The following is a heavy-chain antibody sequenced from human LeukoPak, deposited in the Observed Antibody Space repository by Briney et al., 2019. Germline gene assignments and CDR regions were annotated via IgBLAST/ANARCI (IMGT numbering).Heavy chain of an antibody. J-gene: IGHJ5*02. CDR1: GYSISNGYN. D-gene: IGHD4-11*01. V-gene: IGHV4-38-2*02. Sequence: SETLSLTCTVSGYSISNGYNWGWVRQPPEKGLECIGSISHIGSTYYNPSLESRVTTSLDTSMNQFSLELRSVPAADTAVYYCARTYINFSNYFDPWGQGTLVTVSS. CDR3: ARTYINFSNYFDP. CDR2: ISHIGST.